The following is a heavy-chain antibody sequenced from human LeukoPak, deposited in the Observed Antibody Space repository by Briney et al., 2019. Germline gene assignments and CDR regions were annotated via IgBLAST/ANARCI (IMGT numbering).Heavy chain of an antibody. CDR1: GYTFASSD. V-gene: IGHV1-8*03. CDR3: ARETEQNYDYGDYSSWYFDL. CDR2: MNPNSGNT. Sequence: ASVKVSRKASGYTFASSDINWVRQATGQGLEWMGWMNPNSGNTGYAQKFQGRVTITRDTSISTAYMELSSLRSEDTAVYYCARETEQNYDYGDYSSWYFDLWGRGTLVTVSS. D-gene: IGHD4-17*01. J-gene: IGHJ2*01.